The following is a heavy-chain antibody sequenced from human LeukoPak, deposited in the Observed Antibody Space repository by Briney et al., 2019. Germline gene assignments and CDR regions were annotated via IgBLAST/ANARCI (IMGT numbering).Heavy chain of an antibody. CDR2: IWYDGSNK. J-gene: IGHJ4*02. CDR3: ARGLHYYDSSGYYRIDY. Sequence: GGSLRLSCAASGFTFSSYGMHWVRQAPGKGLEWVAVIWYDGSNKYYADSVKGRFTISRDNSKNTLYLQMNSLRAEDTAVYYCARGLHYYDSSGYYRIDYWGQGTLVTVSS. D-gene: IGHD3-22*01. V-gene: IGHV3-33*01. CDR1: GFTFSSYG.